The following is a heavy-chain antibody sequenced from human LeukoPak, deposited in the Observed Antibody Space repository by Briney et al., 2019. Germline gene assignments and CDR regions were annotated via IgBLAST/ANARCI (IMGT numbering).Heavy chain of an antibody. CDR3: AKCVYSYGYHFDY. CDR2: FSGRGDTT. V-gene: IGHV3-23*01. J-gene: IGHJ4*02. CDR1: GFTFSSYA. D-gene: IGHD5-18*01. Sequence: GGSLRLSCVASGFTFSSYAMSWVRQAPGKGLEWVSTFSGRGDTTYYADSVKGRFTIFRDNSKNTLYLQMNSLRAEDTAVYYCAKCVYSYGYHFDYWGQGTLVTVSS.